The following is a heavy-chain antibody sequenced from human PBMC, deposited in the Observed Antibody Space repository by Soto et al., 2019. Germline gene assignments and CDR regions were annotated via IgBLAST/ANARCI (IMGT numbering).Heavy chain of an antibody. D-gene: IGHD3-22*01. CDR1: GYTFTSYY. J-gene: IGHJ4*02. CDR3: AIVMRSSGYYYGY. V-gene: IGHV1-46*01. Sequence: ASVKVSCKASGYTFTSYYMHWVRQPPGQGLEWMGIINPSGGSTSYAQKFQGRDTMTRDTSTSTVYMELSSLRSEDTAVYYCAIVMRSSGYYYGYWGQGTPVTVS. CDR2: INPSGGST.